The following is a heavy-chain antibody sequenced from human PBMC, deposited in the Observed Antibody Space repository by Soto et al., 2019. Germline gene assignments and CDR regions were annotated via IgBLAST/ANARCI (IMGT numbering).Heavy chain of an antibody. CDR3: ARDQEGDYYDSSGYYY. CDR2: IIPIFGTA. J-gene: IGHJ4*02. Sequence: QVQLGQSGAEVKKPGSSVKVSCKASGGTFSSYAISWVRQAPGQGLEWMGGIIPIFGTANYAQKFQGRVTITADESTSTAYMELSSLRSEDTAVYYCARDQEGDYYDSSGYYYWGQGTLVTVSS. CDR1: GGTFSSYA. V-gene: IGHV1-69*12. D-gene: IGHD3-22*01.